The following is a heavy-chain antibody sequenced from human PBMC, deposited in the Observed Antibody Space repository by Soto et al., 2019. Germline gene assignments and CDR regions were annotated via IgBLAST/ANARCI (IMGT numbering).Heavy chain of an antibody. D-gene: IGHD6-19*01. V-gene: IGHV3-48*02. Sequence: EVPLVESGGGLVQPGGSLRLSCAASAFTFTTYSMNWVRQAPGKGLEWVSYITGNSKSIYYADSVKGRFTISRDNGKNSLFLQMNSLRDEDTAVYYCASSSGALDFWGRGTLVTVSS. J-gene: IGHJ4*02. CDR1: AFTFTTYS. CDR2: ITGNSKSI. CDR3: ASSSGALDF.